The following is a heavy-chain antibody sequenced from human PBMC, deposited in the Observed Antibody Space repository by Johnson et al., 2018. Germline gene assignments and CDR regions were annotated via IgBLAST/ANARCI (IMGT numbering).Heavy chain of an antibody. CDR3: AKVALRYFDWLHAAFDS. CDR1: GFTFSSYG. D-gene: IGHD3-9*01. V-gene: IGHV3-30*18. Sequence: VQLVESGGGVVQPGRSLRLSCAASGFTFSSYGMHWVRQAPGKGLEWVAVISYDGSNKYYADSVKGRFTISRDNSKNTLYLKMNSLRAEDTAVYYCAKVALRYFDWLHAAFDSWGQGTMVTVSS. J-gene: IGHJ3*02. CDR2: ISYDGSNK.